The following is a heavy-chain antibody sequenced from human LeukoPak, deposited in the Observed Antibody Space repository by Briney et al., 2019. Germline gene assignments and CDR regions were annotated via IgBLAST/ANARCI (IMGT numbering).Heavy chain of an antibody. V-gene: IGHV5-51*01. CDR2: IRPMNSDV. D-gene: IGHD4-23*01. CDR1: GYNFNTYW. CDR3: ASRPFETTVVPWDFY. J-gene: IGHJ4*02. Sequence: GESLKISCKGSGYNFNTYWFAWVRQLPGTGLDWMGIIRPMNSDVRYSPSFQGQVTISADRSINTASLQWSSPTDSDTAMYYCASRPFETTVVPWDFYWGQGTQVTVSS.